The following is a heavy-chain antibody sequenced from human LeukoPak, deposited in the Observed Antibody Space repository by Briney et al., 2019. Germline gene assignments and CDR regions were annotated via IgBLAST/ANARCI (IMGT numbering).Heavy chain of an antibody. CDR1: GYTFTNYY. J-gene: IGHJ4*02. CDR3: TRELGGSYFDY. Sequence: GASVKVSCKASGYTFTNYYIHWVRQAPGQGLEWMGVINPSVVGTTYAQRFQGRVTMTRDTSTSTVYMEVSGLGSEDTAVYYCTRELGGSYFDYWGQGTRVTVSS. CDR2: INPSVVGT. D-gene: IGHD1-26*01. V-gene: IGHV1-46*01.